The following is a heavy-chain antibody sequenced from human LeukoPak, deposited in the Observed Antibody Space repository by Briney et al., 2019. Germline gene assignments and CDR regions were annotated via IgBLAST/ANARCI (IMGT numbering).Heavy chain of an antibody. CDR2: IYSDNT. D-gene: IGHD2/OR15-2a*01. J-gene: IGHJ4*02. Sequence: PGGSLRLSCTVSGFTVSSNSMSWVRQAPGKGLEWVSFIYSDNTHYSDSVKGRFTISRDNSKNTLYLQMNSLRAEDTAIYYCTRALSIRALSQWGQGTRVTVSS. CDR1: GFTVSSNS. CDR3: TRALSIRALSQ. V-gene: IGHV3-53*01.